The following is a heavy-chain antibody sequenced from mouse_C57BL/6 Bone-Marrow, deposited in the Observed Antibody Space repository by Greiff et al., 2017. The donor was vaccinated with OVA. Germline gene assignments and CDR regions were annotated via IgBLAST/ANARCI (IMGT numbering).Heavy chain of an antibody. CDR2: SRNKANDYTT. V-gene: IGHV7-1*01. J-gene: IGHJ3*01. CDR1: GFTFSDFY. Sequence: EVQGVESGGGLVQSGRSLRLSCATSGFTFSDFYMEWVRQAPGKGLEWIAASRNKANDYTTEYSASVKGRFIVSRDTSQSILYLQMNALRAEDTAIYYCARDAGSSGYFAYWGQGTLVTVSA. D-gene: IGHD3-2*02. CDR3: ARDAGSSGYFAY.